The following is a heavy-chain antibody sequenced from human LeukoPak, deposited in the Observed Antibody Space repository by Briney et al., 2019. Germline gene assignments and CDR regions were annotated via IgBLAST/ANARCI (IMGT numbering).Heavy chain of an antibody. Sequence: PGGSLRLSCAASGFTFSSYSMNWVRQAPGKVLEWVSSISSSSSYIYYADSVKGRFTISRDNAKNSLYLQMNSLRAEDTAVYYCARTDIVVVPAAHEPELAEYFQHWGQGTLVTVSS. CDR2: ISSSSSYI. D-gene: IGHD2-2*01. CDR3: ARTDIVVVPAAHEPELAEYFQH. J-gene: IGHJ1*01. CDR1: GFTFSSYS. V-gene: IGHV3-21*01.